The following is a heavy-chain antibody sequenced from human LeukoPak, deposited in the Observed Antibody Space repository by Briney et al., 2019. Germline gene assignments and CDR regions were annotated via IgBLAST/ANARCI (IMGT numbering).Heavy chain of an antibody. D-gene: IGHD3-16*01. J-gene: IGHJ5*02. CDR1: GDSVSSNSAA. CDR3: AGGGGKFDP. V-gene: IGHV6-1*01. CDR2: TYYRSKWYV. Sequence: SQTLSLTCAISGDSVSSNSAAWNWTRQSPSRGFEWLGRTYYRSKWYVDHAVSVKSRITINPDTSRNRFSLQLTSVTPEDSAVYYCAGGGGKFDPWGQGTLVTVSS.